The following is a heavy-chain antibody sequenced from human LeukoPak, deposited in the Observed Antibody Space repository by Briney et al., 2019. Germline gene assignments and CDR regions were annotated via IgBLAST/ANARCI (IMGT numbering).Heavy chain of an antibody. J-gene: IGHJ4*02. Sequence: SETLSLTCTVSGGSISSSSSFWGWIRQPPGKGLEWIGSIYYSGSTYYNPSLKSRVTISVDTSKNQFSLKLSSVTAADTAVYYCASSRSISGTTELFFDYRGQGTLVTVSS. CDR1: GGSISSSSSF. CDR3: ASSRSISGTTELFFDY. CDR2: IYYSGST. V-gene: IGHV4-39*01. D-gene: IGHD1-7*01.